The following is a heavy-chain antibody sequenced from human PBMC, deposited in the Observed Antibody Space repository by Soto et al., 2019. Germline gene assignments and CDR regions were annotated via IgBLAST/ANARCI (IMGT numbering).Heavy chain of an antibody. D-gene: IGHD5-12*01. CDR3: ARDGYSGYVGPGGMDV. V-gene: IGHV1-69*01. CDR2: IIPIFGTA. Sequence: QVQLVQSGAEVKKPGSSVKVSCKASGGTFSSYAISWVRQAPGQGLEWMGGIIPIFGTANYAQKFQGRVTITADESTSTAYMELSSLRSEDTAVYHCARDGYSGYVGPGGMDVWGQGTTVTVSS. CDR1: GGTFSSYA. J-gene: IGHJ6*02.